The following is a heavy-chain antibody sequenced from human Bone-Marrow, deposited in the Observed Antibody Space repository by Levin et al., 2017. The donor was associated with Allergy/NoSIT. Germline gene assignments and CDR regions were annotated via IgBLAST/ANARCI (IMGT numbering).Heavy chain of an antibody. Sequence: GESLKISCAASGFSVSSNYMSWVRQAPGKGLEWVSVIYSDGSTYYADSVTGRFTISRDISKNTLYLQMNSLRAEDTAVYYCAREGYCRGGSCCFDYWGQGTLVIVSS. J-gene: IGHJ4*02. V-gene: IGHV3-53*01. CDR3: AREGYCRGGSCCFDY. CDR2: IYSDGST. D-gene: IGHD2-15*01. CDR1: GFSVSSNY.